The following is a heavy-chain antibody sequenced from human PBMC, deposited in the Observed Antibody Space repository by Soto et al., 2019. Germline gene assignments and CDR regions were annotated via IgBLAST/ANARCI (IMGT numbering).Heavy chain of an antibody. CDR2: ITGSGDRT. CDR1: GFTFSTYA. J-gene: IGHJ4*02. CDR3: ARMYSSSCDY. D-gene: IGHD6-13*01. Sequence: EVQLLESGGDLVQPGGSLRLSCAASGFTFSTYAMRWVRQAPGKGLEWVSSITGSGDRTYYADSVKGRFTISRDNSQSTLHLQMNSLRAEDTAVYYCARMYSSSCDYWGQGTLGTVSS. V-gene: IGHV3-23*01.